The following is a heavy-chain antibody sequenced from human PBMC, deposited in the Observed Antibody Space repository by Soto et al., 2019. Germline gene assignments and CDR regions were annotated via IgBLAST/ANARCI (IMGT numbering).Heavy chain of an antibody. Sequence: PSETLSLTCAVSGGSISSGGYSWSWIRQPPGKGLEWIGYIYHSGSTYYNPSLKSRVTISVDRSKNQLSLKLSSVTAADTAVYYCARDFGDYRVFDFWGQGTLVTVSS. CDR1: GGSISSGGYS. J-gene: IGHJ4*02. D-gene: IGHD4-17*01. V-gene: IGHV4-30-2*01. CDR2: IYHSGST. CDR3: ARDFGDYRVFDF.